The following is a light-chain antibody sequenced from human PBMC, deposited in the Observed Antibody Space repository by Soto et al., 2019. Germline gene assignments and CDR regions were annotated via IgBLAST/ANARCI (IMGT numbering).Light chain of an antibody. CDR1: QSVSSYY. CDR2: GAS. CDR3: QQYGASPLFS. V-gene: IGKV3-20*01. Sequence: EIVLTQSPGTLSLSPGERATLSCRASQSVSSYYLAWYQQKPGQAPRLLIYGASSRATGIPDRFSGSGSGTDFTLTISRLEPEDFAVYYCQQYGASPLFSFGPATKVDIK. J-gene: IGKJ3*01.